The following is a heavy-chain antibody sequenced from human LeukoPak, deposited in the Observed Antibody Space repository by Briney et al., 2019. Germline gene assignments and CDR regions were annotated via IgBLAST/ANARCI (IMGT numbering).Heavy chain of an antibody. V-gene: IGHV3-21*04. CDR2: IGTSSSYI. D-gene: IGHD3-22*01. CDR3: AKRTLYYYDSSGHLDY. Sequence: GGSLRLSCAASGFTFSSYSMNWVRQAPGKGLEWVPSIGTSSSYIYYADSVKGRFTISRDNSENTLYLQMNSLRAEDTAVYYCAKRTLYYYDSSGHLDYWGQGTLVTVSS. J-gene: IGHJ4*02. CDR1: GFTFSSYS.